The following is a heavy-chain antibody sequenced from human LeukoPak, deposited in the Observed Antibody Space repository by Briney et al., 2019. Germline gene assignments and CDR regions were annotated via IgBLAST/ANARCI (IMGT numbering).Heavy chain of an antibody. CDR1: GVTLSTYA. CDR2: ISSSGSGDNT. J-gene: IGHJ4*02. Sequence: GGSLRLSCAASGVTLSTYAMSWARQAPGKGLEWVSGISSSGSGDNTYYADSVKGRFTISRDNSKNTLYPQMNSLRAEDTAVFYCARLAGIAAADYFDYWGQGTLVTVSS. D-gene: IGHD6-13*01. CDR3: ARLAGIAAADYFDY. V-gene: IGHV3-23*01.